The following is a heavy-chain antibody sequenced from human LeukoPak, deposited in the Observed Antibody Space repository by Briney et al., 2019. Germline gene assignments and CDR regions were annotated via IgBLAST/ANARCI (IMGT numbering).Heavy chain of an antibody. Sequence: GGSLRLSCAASGFTFDDYAMHWVRQAPGKGLEWVSLISGDGGSTYYADSVKGRFTISRDNSKNSLYLQMNSLRTEDTALYYCARGGFWSGYYKTPPYYYYYYMDVWGKGTTVTVSS. D-gene: IGHD3-3*01. CDR3: ARGGFWSGYYKTPPYYYYYYMDV. CDR2: ISGDGGST. CDR1: GFTFDDYA. J-gene: IGHJ6*03. V-gene: IGHV3-43*02.